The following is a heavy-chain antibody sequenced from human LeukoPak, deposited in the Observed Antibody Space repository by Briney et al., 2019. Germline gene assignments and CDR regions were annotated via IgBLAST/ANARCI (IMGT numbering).Heavy chain of an antibody. Sequence: SETLSLTCTVSGYSISSGYYWGWIRQPPGKGLEWIGSIYHSGSTYYNPSLKSRVTISVDTSKNQFSLKLSSVTAADTAVYYCARDIDGDYGALFDYWGQGTLVTVSS. D-gene: IGHD4-17*01. CDR1: GYSISSGYY. CDR2: IYHSGST. CDR3: ARDIDGDYGALFDY. J-gene: IGHJ4*02. V-gene: IGHV4-38-2*02.